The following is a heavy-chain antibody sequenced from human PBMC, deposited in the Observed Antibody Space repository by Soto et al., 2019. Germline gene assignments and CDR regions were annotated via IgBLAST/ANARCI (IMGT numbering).Heavy chain of an antibody. CDR1: GDSVSSNSAA. V-gene: IGHV6-1*01. J-gene: IGHJ4*02. Sequence: SQTLSLTCAISGDSVSSNSAAWNWIRQSPSRGLEWLGRTYYRSKWYNDYAVSVKSRITINPDTSKNQFSLQLNSVTPEDTAVYSCARGPPQTGDPIAYFDYWGQGTLVTVSS. CDR2: TYYRSKWYN. D-gene: IGHD7-27*01. CDR3: ARGPPQTGDPIAYFDY.